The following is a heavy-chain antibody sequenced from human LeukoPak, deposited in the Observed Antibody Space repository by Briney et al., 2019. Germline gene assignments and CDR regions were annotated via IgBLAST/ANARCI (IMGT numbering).Heavy chain of an antibody. CDR1: GFTFNNYW. V-gene: IGHV3-74*01. D-gene: IGHD3/OR15-3a*01. CDR3: ARLPVPINDFGDYFDY. J-gene: IGHJ4*02. Sequence: GGSLRLSCEASGFTFNNYWMHWVRQGPGKGLMWVARISGDGKSTTYADSVKGRFTISRDNSENTMYLQVNSLRAEDTALYFCARLPVPINDFGDYFDYWGQGILVTVSS. CDR2: ISGDGKST.